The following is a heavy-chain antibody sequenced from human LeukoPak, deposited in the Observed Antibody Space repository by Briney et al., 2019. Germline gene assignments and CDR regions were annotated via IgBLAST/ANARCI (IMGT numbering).Heavy chain of an antibody. CDR2: ISGSGGST. V-gene: IGHV3-23*01. CDR1: GFTFSSYA. CDR3: AKDHVSGGLPGD. J-gene: IGHJ4*02. Sequence: GGSLRLSCAASGFTFSSYAMSWVRQAPGKGLEWVSGISGSGGSTYYADSVKGRFTISRDNSKNTLYLQMNSLRAEDTAVYYCAKDHVSGGLPGDWGQGTLVTVSS. D-gene: IGHD4-23*01.